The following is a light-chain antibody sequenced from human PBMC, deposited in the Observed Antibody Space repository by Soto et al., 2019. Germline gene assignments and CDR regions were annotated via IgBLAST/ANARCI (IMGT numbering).Light chain of an antibody. V-gene: IGKV1-5*01. Sequence: DIQMTQSPTTLSPSVGDRVTITCRASQSISSWLAWYQHKPGKAPKILIYDASSLETGVPPRFSGSGSGTDFTLTISSLQPDDVATYYCQQYKSPQTFGQGTKVEI. CDR3: QQYKSPQT. J-gene: IGKJ1*01. CDR1: QSISSW. CDR2: DAS.